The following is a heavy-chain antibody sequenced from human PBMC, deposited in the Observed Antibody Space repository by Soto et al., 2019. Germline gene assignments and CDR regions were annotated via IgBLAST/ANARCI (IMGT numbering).Heavy chain of an antibody. CDR3: ARARAGTIYYFDY. Sequence: PSETLSLTCTVSGGSISSHYWSWIRQPPGQGLEWIGYIYYSGCTNYNPSLRSRVTISIDTSKNQFSLKLASVTAADTALYYCARARAGTIYYFDYWGQGILVTVSS. CDR2: IYYSGCT. D-gene: IGHD6-19*01. V-gene: IGHV4-59*11. J-gene: IGHJ4*02. CDR1: GGSISSHY.